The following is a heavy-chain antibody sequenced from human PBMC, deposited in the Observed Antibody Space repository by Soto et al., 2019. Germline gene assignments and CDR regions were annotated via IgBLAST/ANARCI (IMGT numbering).Heavy chain of an antibody. CDR2: MWYDGSIQ. CDR1: GFTFSSSG. D-gene: IGHD6-13*01. V-gene: IGHV3-33*01. J-gene: IGHJ5*02. Sequence: GGSLRLSCTASGFTFSSSGMHWVRQAPGKGLEWVAVMWYDGSIQYYADSVKGRFTISRDNSKNTVYLQMNSLRAEDTAVYYCARGAAVVPTWCWFDPWGQGTLVTVSS. CDR3: ARGAAVVPTWCWFDP.